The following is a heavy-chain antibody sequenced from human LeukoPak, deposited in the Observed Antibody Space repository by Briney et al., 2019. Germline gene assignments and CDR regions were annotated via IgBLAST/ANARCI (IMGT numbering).Heavy chain of an antibody. CDR1: GFTFSSYA. D-gene: IGHD2-8*02. CDR2: ISGSGGGT. J-gene: IGHJ4*02. V-gene: IGHV3-23*01. Sequence: GGSLSLSCAASGFTFSSYAMSWVRQAPGKGLEWVSAISGSGGGTYYADSVKGRFTISRDNSKNTLYLQMNSLRAEDTAVYYCARDLLASPTFWGQGTLVTVSS. CDR3: ARDLLASPTF.